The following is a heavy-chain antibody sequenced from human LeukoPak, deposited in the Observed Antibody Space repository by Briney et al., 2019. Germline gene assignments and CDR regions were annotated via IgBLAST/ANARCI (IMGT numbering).Heavy chain of an antibody. D-gene: IGHD3-3*01. V-gene: IGHV4-59*08. J-gene: IGHJ4*02. Sequence: SETLSLTCTVSGGSISSYYWSWIRQPPGKGLEWIGYIYYSGSTNYNPSLKSRVTISVDTSKNQFSLKLSSVTAADTAVYYCARLNDFWSGYDYWGQETLVTVSS. CDR3: ARLNDFWSGYDY. CDR1: GGSISSYY. CDR2: IYYSGST.